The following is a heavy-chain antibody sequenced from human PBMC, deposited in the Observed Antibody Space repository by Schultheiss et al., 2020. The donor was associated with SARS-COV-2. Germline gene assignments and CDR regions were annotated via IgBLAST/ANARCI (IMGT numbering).Heavy chain of an antibody. Sequence: GESLKISCAASGFTFSSYDMHWVRQATGKGLEWVSAIGTAGDTYYPGSVKGRFTNSRENAKNSLYLQMNSLRAGDTAVYYCARGDELGYGDNLGVPIRLFDYWGQGTLVTVSS. CDR1: GFTFSSYD. J-gene: IGHJ4*02. D-gene: IGHD4-17*01. CDR2: IGTAGDT. V-gene: IGHV3-13*01. CDR3: ARGDELGYGDNLGVPIRLFDY.